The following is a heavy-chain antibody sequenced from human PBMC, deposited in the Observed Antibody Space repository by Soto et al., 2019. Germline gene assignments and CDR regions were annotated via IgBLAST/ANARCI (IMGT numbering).Heavy chain of an antibody. J-gene: IGHJ4*02. CDR2: ISAHNGNT. D-gene: IGHD1-1*01. CDR1: GSGFTTYG. CDR3: ARGRYGDY. Sequence: QIHLVQSGAEVKKPGASVKVSCKGSGSGFTTYGITWVRQAPGQGLEWMAWISAHNGNTNYAQKLQGRVTVTRDTSTSTAYMELRSLRSDDTAVYSCARGRYGDYWGLGALVTVSS. V-gene: IGHV1-18*01.